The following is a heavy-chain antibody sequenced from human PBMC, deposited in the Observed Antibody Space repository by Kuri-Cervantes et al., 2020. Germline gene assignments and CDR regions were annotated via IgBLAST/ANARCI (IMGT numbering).Heavy chain of an antibody. D-gene: IGHD3-22*01. CDR2: TYYRSNWYN. J-gene: IGHJ5*02. CDR1: GDSVPSNSAA. Sequence: SQTLSLTCAISGDSVPSNSAAWSRIRQSPSRGLEWLGRTYYRSNWYNDYAVSVRSRITINPDTSKNQFSLQLNSVTPEDTAVYYCARGSYDSTWSWGQGTLVTVSS. CDR3: ARGSYDSTWS. V-gene: IGHV6-1*01.